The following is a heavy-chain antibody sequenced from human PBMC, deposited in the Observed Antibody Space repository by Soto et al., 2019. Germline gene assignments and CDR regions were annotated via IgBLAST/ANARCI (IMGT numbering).Heavy chain of an antibody. CDR2: IIPIFGTA. CDR1: GGTFSSYA. Sequence: QVQLVQSGAEVKKPGSSVKVSCKASGGTFSSYASSWVRQAPGQGREWMGGIIPIFGTANYAQKFQGRVTITADESTSTAYMELSSLRSEDTAVYYCAREKYGSGSYYTDFDYWGQGTLVTVSS. CDR3: AREKYGSGSYYTDFDY. V-gene: IGHV1-69*01. J-gene: IGHJ4*02. D-gene: IGHD3-10*01.